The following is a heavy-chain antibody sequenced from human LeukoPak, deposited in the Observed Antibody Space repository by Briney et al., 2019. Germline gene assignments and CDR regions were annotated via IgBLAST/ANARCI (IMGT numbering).Heavy chain of an antibody. Sequence: QPGGSLRLSCAASAFTFSTFAMSWVRQAPGKGLEWVSTISGNGGRTYYADSVKGRFTISRDNSKNTLYLQMNSLRAEDTAVYYCARGDIVVVPAAPRFDPWGQGTLVTVSS. J-gene: IGHJ5*02. CDR1: AFTFSTFA. V-gene: IGHV3-23*01. CDR2: ISGNGGRT. D-gene: IGHD2-2*01. CDR3: ARGDIVVVPAAPRFDP.